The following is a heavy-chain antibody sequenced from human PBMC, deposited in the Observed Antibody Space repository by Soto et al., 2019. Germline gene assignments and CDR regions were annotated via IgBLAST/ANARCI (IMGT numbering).Heavy chain of an antibody. V-gene: IGHV4-4*02. CDR3: ARVYSGSYSDY. Sequence: QVQLQESGPGLVKPSGTLSLTCAVSGGSIRSNNWWSWVRQPPGKGLEWIGEIFHSGSTNYNPSLKTLGTISVDKSKNQFSLKLSSVTAADTAVYYCARVYSGSYSDYWGQGTLVTVSS. J-gene: IGHJ4*02. CDR2: IFHSGST. CDR1: GGSIRSNNW. D-gene: IGHD1-26*01.